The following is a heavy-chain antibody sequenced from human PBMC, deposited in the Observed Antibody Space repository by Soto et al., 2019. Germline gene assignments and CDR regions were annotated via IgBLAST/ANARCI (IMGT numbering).Heavy chain of an antibody. CDR1: GYSISSGYY. Sequence: SETLSLTCAVSGYSISSGYYWGWIRPPPGKGLEWIGSIYHTGSTYYNPSLKSRVTISVDTSKNQLSLKLSSVTAADTAVYFCARDPRGGYYYGMDVWGQGTTVTVSS. CDR2: IYHTGST. CDR3: ARDPRGGYYYGMDV. J-gene: IGHJ6*02. V-gene: IGHV4-38-2*02. D-gene: IGHD2-15*01.